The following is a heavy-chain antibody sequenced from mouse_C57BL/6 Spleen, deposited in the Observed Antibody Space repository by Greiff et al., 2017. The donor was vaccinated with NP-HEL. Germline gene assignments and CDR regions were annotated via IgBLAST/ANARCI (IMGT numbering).Heavy chain of an antibody. D-gene: IGHD1-1*02. V-gene: IGHV10-1*01. CDR3: VRGMVPSY. CDR2: IRSKSNNYAT. Sequence: EAGGGLVQPKGSLKLSCAASGFSFNTYAMNWVRQAPGKGLEWVARIRSKSNNYATYYADSVKDRFTISRDDSESMLYLQMNNLKTEDTAMYYCVRGMVPSYWGQGTLVTVSA. CDR1: GFSFNTYA. J-gene: IGHJ3*01.